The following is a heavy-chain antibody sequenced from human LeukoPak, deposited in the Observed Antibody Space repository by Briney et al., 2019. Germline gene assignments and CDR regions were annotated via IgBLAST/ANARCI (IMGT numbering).Heavy chain of an antibody. D-gene: IGHD3-22*01. CDR2: IRYDGSNK. J-gene: IGHJ6*03. CDR3: AKGSKAVVFTRDHYMDV. CDR1: GFTFSSYG. Sequence: QPGGSLRLSCAASGFTFSSYGMHWVRQAPGKGLEWVAFIRYDGSNKYADSVKGRFTISRDNSKNTLYLQMNSLRAEDTAVYYCAKGSKAVVFTRDHYMDVWGKGTTVTISS. V-gene: IGHV3-30*02.